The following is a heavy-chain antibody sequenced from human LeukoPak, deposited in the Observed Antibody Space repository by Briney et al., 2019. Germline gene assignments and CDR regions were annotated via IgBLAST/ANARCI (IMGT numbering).Heavy chain of an antibody. CDR1: GFTFSSYA. D-gene: IGHD5-18*01. Sequence: GGSLRLSCAASGFTFSSYAMSWVRQAPGKGLEWVSAISGSGGSTYYADSVKGRFTISRDNSKNTLYVQMNSLRPEDTAIYYCARARGDSSPASRYFDYWGQGAPVTVSS. CDR2: ISGSGGST. CDR3: ARARGDSSPASRYFDY. V-gene: IGHV3-23*01. J-gene: IGHJ4*02.